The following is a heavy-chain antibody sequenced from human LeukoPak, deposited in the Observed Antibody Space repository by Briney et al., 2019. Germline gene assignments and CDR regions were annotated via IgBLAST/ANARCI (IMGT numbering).Heavy chain of an antibody. Sequence: GGSLRLSCAASGFTFSDYYMSWIRQAPGKGLEWVSIITGSGGSTFYADSVKGRFTISRDNSKNTLYLQMNSLRVEDTAVYYCAKGLEGTRFDPWGQGTLVTVSS. J-gene: IGHJ5*02. CDR1: GFTFSDYY. CDR2: ITGSGGST. D-gene: IGHD3-10*01. V-gene: IGHV3-23*01. CDR3: AKGLEGTRFDP.